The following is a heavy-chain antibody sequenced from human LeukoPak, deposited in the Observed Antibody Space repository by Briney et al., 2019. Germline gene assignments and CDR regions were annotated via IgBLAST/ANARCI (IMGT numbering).Heavy chain of an antibody. Sequence: SETLSLTCAVYGGSFSGYYWSWIRQPPGKGLEWIGEINHSGSTNYNPSLKSRVTISVDTSKNQFSLKLSSVTAADTAVYYCARVRHYDFLYYFDYWGQGTLVTVSS. CDR2: INHSGST. J-gene: IGHJ4*02. D-gene: IGHD3-3*01. CDR1: GGSFSGYY. V-gene: IGHV4-34*01. CDR3: ARVRHYDFLYYFDY.